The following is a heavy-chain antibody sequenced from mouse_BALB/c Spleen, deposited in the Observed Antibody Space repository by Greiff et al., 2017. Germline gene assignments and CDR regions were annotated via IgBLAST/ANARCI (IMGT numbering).Heavy chain of an antibody. Sequence: EVNVVESGGGLVKPGGSLKLSCAASGFTFSSYAMSWVRQTPEKRLEWVATISSGGSYTYYPDSVKGRFTISRDNAKNTLYLQMSSLRSEDTAMYYCARQGRGNYVFAYWGQGTLVTVSA. CDR2: ISSGGSYT. V-gene: IGHV5-9-3*01. D-gene: IGHD2-1*01. CDR3: ARQGRGNYVFAY. CDR1: GFTFSSYA. J-gene: IGHJ3*01.